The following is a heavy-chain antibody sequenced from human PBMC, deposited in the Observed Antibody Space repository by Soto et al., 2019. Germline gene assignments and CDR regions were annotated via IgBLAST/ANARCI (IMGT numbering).Heavy chain of an antibody. CDR3: ARGTTVTTYRSQKFGY. Sequence: ASVKVSCKASGYTFTGYYMHWVRQAPGQGLEWMGRINPNSGGTNYAQKFQGWVTMTRDTSISTAYMELSRLRSDDTAVYYCARGTTVTTYRSQKFGYWGQGTLVTVSS. CDR2: INPNSGGT. J-gene: IGHJ4*02. V-gene: IGHV1-2*04. CDR1: GYTFTGYY. D-gene: IGHD4-17*01.